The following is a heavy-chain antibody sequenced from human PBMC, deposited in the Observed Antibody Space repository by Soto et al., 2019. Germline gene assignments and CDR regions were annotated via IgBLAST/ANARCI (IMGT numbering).Heavy chain of an antibody. D-gene: IGHD2-15*01. CDR3: VRDLHEPLAADVLRVAS. CDR2: ISTTGAGT. Sequence: GSLRLSCAASGFSFTSYEMHWVRQAPGRGLEWISYISTTGAGTHYADSVKGRFTISRDNTRNSLSLRMDSLRVEDTAIYYCVRDLHEPLAADVLRVASWGLGTQVTVSS. V-gene: IGHV3-48*03. J-gene: IGHJ4*02. CDR1: GFSFTSYE.